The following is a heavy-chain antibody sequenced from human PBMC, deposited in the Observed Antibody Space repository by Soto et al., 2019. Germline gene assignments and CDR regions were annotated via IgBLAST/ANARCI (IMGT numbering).Heavy chain of an antibody. D-gene: IGHD6-19*01. V-gene: IGHV4-39*02. CDR1: GGSISSSSYY. CDR3: AREGLADSSGWFPHYGMDV. CDR2: IYYSGST. Sequence: QLQLQESGPGLVKPSETLSLTCTVSGGSISSSSYYWGWIRQPPGKGLEWIGSIYYSGSTYYNPSLKSRVPISVNTSTNHFSLKLSSVTAADTAVYYCAREGLADSSGWFPHYGMDVWGQGTTVTVSS. J-gene: IGHJ6*02.